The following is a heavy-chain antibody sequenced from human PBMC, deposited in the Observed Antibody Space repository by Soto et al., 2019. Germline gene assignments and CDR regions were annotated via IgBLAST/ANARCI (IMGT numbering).Heavy chain of an antibody. V-gene: IGHV1-3*01. CDR1: GYTFTSYA. D-gene: IGHD5-12*01. CDR3: ASLVAPIKEGGLP. Sequence: QVQLVQSGAEVKKPGASVKVSCKASGYTFTSYAMHWVRQAPGQRLEWMGWINAGNGNTKYSQKFQGRVTITRDTSASTAYLELSSLRSEDTAVYYCASLVAPIKEGGLPWGQGTLVTVSS. J-gene: IGHJ5*02. CDR2: INAGNGNT.